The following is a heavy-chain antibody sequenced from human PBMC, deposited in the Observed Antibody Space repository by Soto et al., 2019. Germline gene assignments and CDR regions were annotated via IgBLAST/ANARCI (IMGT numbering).Heavy chain of an antibody. CDR3: AKDPSFTPGGWFDP. CDR1: GFTFSSYA. D-gene: IGHD2-2*01. V-gene: IGHV3-23*01. Sequence: EVQLLESGGGLEQPGGSLRLSCAASGFTFSSYAMAWVRQAPGKGLEWVSAISGSGGSTYYADSVKGRFTISRDNSKNTLYLQMSSLRAEDTAVYYCAKDPSFTPGGWFDPWGQGTLVTVSS. CDR2: ISGSGGST. J-gene: IGHJ5*02.